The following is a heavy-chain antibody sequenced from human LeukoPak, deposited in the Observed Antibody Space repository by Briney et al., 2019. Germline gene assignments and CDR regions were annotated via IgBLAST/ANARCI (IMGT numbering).Heavy chain of an antibody. V-gene: IGHV3-23*01. CDR2: IIGIGGGT. CDR3: AKDPYIPLAWFDP. D-gene: IGHD2-2*02. J-gene: IGHJ5*02. CDR1: GFTFTSYA. Sequence: GGSLRLSCAASGFTFTSYAMSWVRQAPGKGLEWVSAIIGIGGGTYYADSVKGRFTISRDNSKNRRYLQMNSRRAEDTAVYYCAKDPYIPLAWFDPWGQGTLVTVSS.